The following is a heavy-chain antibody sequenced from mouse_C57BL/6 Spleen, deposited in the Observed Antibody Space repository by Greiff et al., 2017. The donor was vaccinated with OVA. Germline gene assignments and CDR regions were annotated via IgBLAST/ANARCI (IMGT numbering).Heavy chain of an antibody. Sequence: QVQLQQPGAEPVKPGASVKVSCKASGYTFTSYWMHWVKQRPGQGLEWIGRIHPSDSDTNYNQKFKGKATLTVDKSSSTAYMQLSSLTSEDSAVYYCAGGSSHYWYFDVWGTGTTVTVSS. V-gene: IGHV1-74*01. CDR2: IHPSDSDT. CDR3: AGGSSHYWYFDV. D-gene: IGHD1-1*01. CDR1: GYTFTSYW. J-gene: IGHJ1*03.